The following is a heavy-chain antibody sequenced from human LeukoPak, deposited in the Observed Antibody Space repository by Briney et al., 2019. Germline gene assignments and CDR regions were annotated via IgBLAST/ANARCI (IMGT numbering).Heavy chain of an antibody. CDR3: ARVSVGGYYMDV. CDR1: GYTFTGYY. Sequence: ASVRVSCKASGYTFTGYYIHWVRQAPGQGLEWMGWINPKSGGTNYEQKFQGRVTMTRDTSISTAYMELSRLRSDDTAVYYCARVSVGGYYMDVWGKGTTVTISS. J-gene: IGHJ6*03. V-gene: IGHV1-2*02. D-gene: IGHD3-16*01. CDR2: INPKSGGT.